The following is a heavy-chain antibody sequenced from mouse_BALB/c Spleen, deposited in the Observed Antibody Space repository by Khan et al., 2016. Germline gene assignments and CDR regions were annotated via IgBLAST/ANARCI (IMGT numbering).Heavy chain of an antibody. CDR3: ARRRDYGSSPAWFAY. CDR2: ILPGGGTT. Sequence: VELVESGAELMKPGASVKISCKATGYTFRSYWIEWVKQRPGHGLEWIAEILPGGGTTNYNEKFQGKAIFTADSSSNTAYMQLSSLTSEDSAVYYGARRRDYGSSPAWFAYWGQGTLVTVSA. CDR1: GYTFRSYW. V-gene: IGHV1-9*01. D-gene: IGHD1-1*01. J-gene: IGHJ3*01.